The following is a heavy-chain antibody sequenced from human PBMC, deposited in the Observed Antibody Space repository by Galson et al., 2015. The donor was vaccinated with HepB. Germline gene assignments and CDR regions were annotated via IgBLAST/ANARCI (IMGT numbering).Heavy chain of an antibody. CDR2: IIPILGIA. CDR3: ERDGRYWSGDSLFSVYYSVLDF. CDR1: GDAFSSYA. J-gene: IGHJ6*02. D-gene: IGHD2-15*01. Sequence: SVKVSCKASGDAFSSYAISWVRQAPGQGLEWMGRIIPILGIANYAQKFQGRVTITADKSTSTAHMELSSLRSEDTAVYYCERDGRYWSGDSLFSVYYSVLDFWGQRTTVAASS. V-gene: IGHV1-69*04.